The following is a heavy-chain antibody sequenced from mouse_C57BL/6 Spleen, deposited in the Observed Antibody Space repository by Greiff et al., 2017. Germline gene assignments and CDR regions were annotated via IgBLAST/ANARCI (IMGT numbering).Heavy chain of an antibody. CDR2: IDPSDSYT. CDR1: GYTFTSYW. Sequence: QVKLQQPGAELVMPGASVKLSCKASGYTFTSYWMHWVKQRPGQGLEWIGEIDPSDSYTNYNQQFKGKSTLTVDKSASPAYMQLSSLTSEDSAVYYCARRGRYAMDDWGQGTSVTVSS. V-gene: IGHV1-69*01. J-gene: IGHJ4*01. D-gene: IGHD3-3*01. CDR3: ARRGRYAMDD.